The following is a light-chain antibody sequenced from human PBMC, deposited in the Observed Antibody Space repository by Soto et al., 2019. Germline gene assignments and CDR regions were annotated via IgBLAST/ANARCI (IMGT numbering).Light chain of an antibody. J-gene: IGKJ5*01. CDR2: DAS. V-gene: IGKV1-33*01. CDR1: QTIHSF. Sequence: DIQMTQSPSTLSASVGDRVTITFRASQTIHSFLAWYQQKPGKAPKLLIYDASNLETGVPSRFSGSGSGTDFTFTISSLQPEDIATYYCQQYDNLPITFGQGTRLEIK. CDR3: QQYDNLPIT.